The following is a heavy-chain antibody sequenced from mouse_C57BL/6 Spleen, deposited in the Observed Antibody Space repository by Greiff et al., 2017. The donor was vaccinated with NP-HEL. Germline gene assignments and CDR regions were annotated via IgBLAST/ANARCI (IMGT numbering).Heavy chain of an antibody. V-gene: IGHV1-53*01. CDR1: GYTFTSYW. CDR3: ARQGEGYPRDY. D-gene: IGHD2-2*01. Sequence: VHLQQPGPGLLKPGPSGYTFTSYWMHSVTPSPGRGLEWIGNINPSNGGTNFHDKFMSKATLTVNKSSSTSYMQLSSLTSEDAAVYYCARQGEGYPRDYWGQGTTRTVSS. CDR2: INPSNGGT. J-gene: IGHJ2*01.